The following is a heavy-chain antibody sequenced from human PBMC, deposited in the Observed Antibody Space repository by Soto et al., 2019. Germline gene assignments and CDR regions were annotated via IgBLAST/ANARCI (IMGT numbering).Heavy chain of an antibody. J-gene: IGHJ3*02. CDR3: AKSITMVRGVMDVFDI. V-gene: IGHV3-30*18. CDR2: ISYDGSNE. CDR1: GFNFSSYG. Sequence: PGGSRRLCWAASGFNFSSYGMHWVRQAPGKGLEWMAVISYDGSNEHYGDYVKGRFTISRDNSKNTLSLQINSLKSEDTAVYYCAKSITMVRGVMDVFDIWGLGTLVTVSS. D-gene: IGHD3-10*01.